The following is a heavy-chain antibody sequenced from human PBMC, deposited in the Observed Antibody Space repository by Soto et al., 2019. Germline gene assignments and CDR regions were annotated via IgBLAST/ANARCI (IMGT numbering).Heavy chain of an antibody. CDR2: IYHTGST. J-gene: IGHJ4*02. D-gene: IGHD1-1*01. CDR3: ARATGTLRSRNCDY. V-gene: IGHV4-31*03. Sequence: LSLTCSVSGGSISTVGHYWTWIRQPPGKGLEWIGSIYHTGSTYYSKSLRSRLTVSVDTSKSQFSLRLSSVTAADTAVYYCARATGTLRSRNCDYWGQGSLVTVSS. CDR1: GGSISTVGHY.